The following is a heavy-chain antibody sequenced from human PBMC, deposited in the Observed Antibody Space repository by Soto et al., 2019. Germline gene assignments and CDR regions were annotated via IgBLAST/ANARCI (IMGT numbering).Heavy chain of an antibody. V-gene: IGHV3-33*01. CDR3: ARDVAVEYYGMDV. J-gene: IGHJ6*02. CDR2: IWYDGSNK. D-gene: IGHD2-15*01. Sequence: PGGSLRLSCAASGFTFSSYGMHGVRQAPGKGLEWVAVIWYDGSNKYYADSVKGRFTISRDNSKNTLYLQMNSLRAEDTAVYYCARDVAVEYYGMDVWGQGTTVTVSS. CDR1: GFTFSSYG.